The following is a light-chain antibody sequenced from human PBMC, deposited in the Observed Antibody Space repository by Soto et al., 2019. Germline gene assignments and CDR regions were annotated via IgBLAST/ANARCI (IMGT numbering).Light chain of an antibody. CDR1: QSVSSN. Sequence: EIVMTQSPATLSVSPGERATLSCRASQSVSSNLAWYQQKPGQAPRLLIYGASIRATGIPARFSGSGSGTEFTLTISSLQSEDFAVYYCQQYNNWLIFTFGPGTKVDI. V-gene: IGKV3D-15*01. J-gene: IGKJ3*01. CDR2: GAS. CDR3: QQYNNWLIFT.